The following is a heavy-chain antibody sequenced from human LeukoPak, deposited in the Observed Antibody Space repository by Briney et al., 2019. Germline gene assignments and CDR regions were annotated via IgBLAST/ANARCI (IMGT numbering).Heavy chain of an antibody. J-gene: IGHJ4*02. CDR3: ARQTGAGLFILP. V-gene: IGHV4-59*05. Sequence: PSETLSLTCTVSGGSISSYYWSWIRQPAGKGLEWVGSIYYSGNTYYNPSLKSRVTISVDTSKNQFSLILTSVTAADTAVYYCARQTGAGLFILPGGQGTLVTVSS. D-gene: IGHD3-3*01. CDR1: GGSISSYY. CDR2: IYYSGNT.